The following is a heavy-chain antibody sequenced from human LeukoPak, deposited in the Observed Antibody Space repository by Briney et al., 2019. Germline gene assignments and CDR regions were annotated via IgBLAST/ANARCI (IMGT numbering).Heavy chain of an antibody. CDR1: GGSISGSIYY. J-gene: IGHJ4*02. CDR2: IYYSGST. D-gene: IGHD3-22*01. CDR3: ARVNYYDSSGRLTNFDY. V-gene: IGHV4-39*07. Sequence: PSETLSLTCSVSGGSISGSIYYWSWIRQPPGKGLEWIGSIYYSGSTYYNPSLKSRVTISVDTSKNQFSLKLSSVTAADTAVYYRARVNYYDSSGRLTNFDYWGQGTLVTVSS.